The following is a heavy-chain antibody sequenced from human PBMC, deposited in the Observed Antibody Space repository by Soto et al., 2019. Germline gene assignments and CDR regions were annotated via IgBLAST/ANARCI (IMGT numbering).Heavy chain of an antibody. CDR1: GGSISSSSYY. Sequence: SETLCLTCTVSGGSISSSSYYWGWIRQPPGKGLEWIGSIYYSGSNYYNPSVKSRVTISIDTSKNQSSLQLSSVTAADTDVYFCERYPRLDCWGQGTLVTVSS. CDR3: ERYPRLDC. CDR2: IYYSGSN. V-gene: IGHV4-39*07. J-gene: IGHJ4*02.